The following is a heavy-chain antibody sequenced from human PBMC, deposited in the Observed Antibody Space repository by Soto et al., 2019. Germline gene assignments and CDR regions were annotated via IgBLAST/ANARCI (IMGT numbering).Heavy chain of an antibody. J-gene: IGHJ6*02. CDR3: ARQVSSAWPPYYYDMDV. Sequence: SETLSLTCTFSGGSISSSSYYLGWIRQPPGKGLEWIGSIYYSGSTYYNPSLKSRVTISVDTSKNQFSLKLSSVTAADTAVYFCARQVSSAWPPYYYDMDVWGQGTTVTVSS. CDR2: IYYSGST. CDR1: GGSISSSSYY. D-gene: IGHD6-25*01. V-gene: IGHV4-39*01.